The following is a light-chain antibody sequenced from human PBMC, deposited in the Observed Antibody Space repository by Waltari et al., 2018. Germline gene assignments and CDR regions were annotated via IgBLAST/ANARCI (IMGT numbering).Light chain of an antibody. CDR3: GTWDSSLSGAV. J-gene: IGLJ7*01. V-gene: IGLV1-51*02. CDR1: SPNIGTNY. CDR2: ENT. Sequence: QSVLTQPPSVSAAPGQRVTFSCSGGSPNIGTNYVSWYRQFPGTAPKRLIYENTERPSGIPGRFSGSKSGTSATLDITGLQAGDEADYYCGTWDSSLSGAVFGGGTHLTVL.